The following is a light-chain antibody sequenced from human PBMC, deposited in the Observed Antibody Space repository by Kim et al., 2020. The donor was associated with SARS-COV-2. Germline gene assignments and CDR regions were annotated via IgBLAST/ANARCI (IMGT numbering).Light chain of an antibody. Sequence: GQSRTISCTGTSSDVGGYIHVSWYQQHPGKAPKLIIYDVNKRPSGASDRFSGSKSANTASLTISGLQAEDEAEYYCSSFTSIGTWVFGGGTKLTVL. CDR2: DVN. CDR3: SSFTSIGTWV. CDR1: SSDVGGYIH. J-gene: IGLJ3*02. V-gene: IGLV2-14*04.